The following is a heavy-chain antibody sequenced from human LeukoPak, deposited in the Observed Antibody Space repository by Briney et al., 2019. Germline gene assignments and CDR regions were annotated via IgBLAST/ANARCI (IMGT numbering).Heavy chain of an antibody. CDR1: GFTFSSYA. D-gene: IGHD2-2*01. Sequence: GGSLRLSCAASGFTFSSYAMSWVRQAPGKGLGWVSAISGSGGSTYYADSVKGRFTISRDNSKNTLYLQMNSLRAEDTAVYYCASRGYQLLIPFDYWGQGTLVTVSS. J-gene: IGHJ4*02. CDR2: ISGSGGST. V-gene: IGHV3-23*01. CDR3: ASRGYQLLIPFDY.